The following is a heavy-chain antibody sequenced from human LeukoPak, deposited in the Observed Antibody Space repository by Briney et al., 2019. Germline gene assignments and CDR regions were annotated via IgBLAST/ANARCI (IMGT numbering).Heavy chain of an antibody. J-gene: IGHJ3*02. CDR3: AKDILGGAAAGTSAFDI. Sequence: GGSLRLSCAASGFTFDDYAMHWVRQAPGKGLEWVSGISWNSGSIGYADSVKGRFTISRDNAKNSLYLQMNSLRAEDTALYYCAKDILGGAAAGTSAFDIWGQGTMVTVSS. CDR1: GFTFDDYA. V-gene: IGHV3-9*01. CDR2: ISWNSGSI. D-gene: IGHD6-13*01.